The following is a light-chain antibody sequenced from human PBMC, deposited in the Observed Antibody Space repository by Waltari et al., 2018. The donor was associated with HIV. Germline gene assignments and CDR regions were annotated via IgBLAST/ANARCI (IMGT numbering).Light chain of an antibody. CDR1: ISNLGGNF. Sequence: QSVVTQPPSASGTPGQNISISCSGDISNLGGNFVYWYQQRPGTAPRLLIYRNDQRPSGVPDRCSGSKSVPSASLAISGLRSEDEADYHCSTWDNSLSHWVFGGGTKVTVL. CDR3: STWDNSLSHWV. CDR2: RND. J-gene: IGLJ3*02. V-gene: IGLV1-47*01.